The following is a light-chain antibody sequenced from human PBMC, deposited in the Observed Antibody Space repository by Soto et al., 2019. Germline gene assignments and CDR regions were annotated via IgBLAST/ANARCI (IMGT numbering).Light chain of an antibody. CDR3: QQYTTSSWT. V-gene: IGKV3-20*01. J-gene: IGKJ1*01. Sequence: EIVLTQSPDTLSLSPGERATLSCRASQSVDSSFVAWFQQKPGQAPRLLIYGTSSRATGIPDRFSGSGSGTDFTLTISRLEPEDFAVYYCQQYTTSSWTFGQGTKVDIK. CDR1: QSVDSSF. CDR2: GTS.